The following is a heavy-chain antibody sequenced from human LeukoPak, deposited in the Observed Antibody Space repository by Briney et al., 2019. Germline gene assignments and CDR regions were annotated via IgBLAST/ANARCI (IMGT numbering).Heavy chain of an antibody. CDR1: GFTFDDYA. Sequence: PGGSLRLSCATSGFTFDDYAMHWVRQVPGKGLEWVSLISGDGSKTYYADSVKGRFTISRDNAKTSVFLQMNSLRVEDTAVYYCTKTDGRNYFFPHWGQGTLVTVSS. CDR3: TKTDGRNYFFPH. CDR2: ISGDGSKT. J-gene: IGHJ1*01. D-gene: IGHD5-24*01. V-gene: IGHV3-43*02.